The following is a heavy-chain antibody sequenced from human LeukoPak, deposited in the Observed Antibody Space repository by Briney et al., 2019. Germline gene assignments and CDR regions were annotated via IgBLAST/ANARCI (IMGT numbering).Heavy chain of an antibody. D-gene: IGHD3-22*01. CDR1: VFTYSSYQ. Sequence: GRTLRLSRASSVFTYSSYQRHWVRQAPGKGLEGVSYLSSSGSTIYYADFVKGGFTISRDKAKNTLNLKMSSLRAEDTAVYYCARDLGQYYDTSDNWFDPWGQGTLVTVSS. CDR3: ARDLGQYYDTSDNWFDP. J-gene: IGHJ5*02. V-gene: IGHV3-48*03. CDR2: LSSSGSTI.